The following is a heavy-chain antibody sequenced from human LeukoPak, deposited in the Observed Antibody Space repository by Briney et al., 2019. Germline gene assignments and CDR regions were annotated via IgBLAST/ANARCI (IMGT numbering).Heavy chain of an antibody. D-gene: IGHD5-18*01. J-gene: IGHJ4*02. Sequence: AGGSLRLSCAASGFTLRSFGMHWVRQAPGKGLEWVAVISYDGSNKYYADSVKGRFTISREKTKNSMYLQMNSLRAEDTAVYYCAKSFTESRIPLWGWGQGTLVTVSS. V-gene: IGHV3-30*18. CDR1: GFTLRSFG. CDR2: ISYDGSNK. CDR3: AKSFTESRIPLWG.